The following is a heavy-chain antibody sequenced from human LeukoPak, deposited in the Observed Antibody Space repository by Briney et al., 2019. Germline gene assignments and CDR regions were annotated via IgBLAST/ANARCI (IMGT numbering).Heavy chain of an antibody. CDR1: GYTFTSYY. CDR3: ARDAPVVRGVIIAFDY. CDR2: INPSGGST. Sequence: ASVKVSCKASGYTFTSYYMHWVRQAPGQGLEWMGIINPSGGSTSYAQKFQGRVTMTSDTYTSTVYMELSSLRSEDTAVYYCARDAPVVRGVIIAFDYWGQGTLVTVSS. D-gene: IGHD3-10*01. V-gene: IGHV1-46*01. J-gene: IGHJ4*02.